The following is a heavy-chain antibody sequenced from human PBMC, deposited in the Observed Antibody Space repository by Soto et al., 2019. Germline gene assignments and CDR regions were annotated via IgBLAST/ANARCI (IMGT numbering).Heavy chain of an antibody. CDR2: IYYIGNT. J-gene: IGHJ4*02. CDR1: GGAVSSSNYY. CDR3: ASLEGLATISYYFDF. D-gene: IGHD3-9*01. V-gene: IGHV4-39*01. Sequence: QLQLQESGPGLVKPSETLSLTCIVSGGAVSSSNYYWGWVRQSPGKGLEWIGSIYYIGNTYYNPSLESRVTISVDKTNNESSLKVISVTAADTAVYYCASLEGLATISYYFDFWGQGSLVTVSS.